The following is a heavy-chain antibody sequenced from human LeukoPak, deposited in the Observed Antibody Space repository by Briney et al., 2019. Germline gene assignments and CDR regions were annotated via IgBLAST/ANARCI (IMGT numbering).Heavy chain of an antibody. CDR1: GGTFSSYA. CDR3: ARVEYSSSSGNVDY. D-gene: IGHD6-6*01. Sequence: SVKVSCKASGGTFSSYAISWVRQAPGQGLEWMGRIIPILGIANYAQKFQGRVTITADKSTSTAYMELSSLRSEDTAVYYCARVEYSSSSGNVDYWGQGTLVTVSS. CDR2: IIPILGIA. V-gene: IGHV1-69*04. J-gene: IGHJ4*02.